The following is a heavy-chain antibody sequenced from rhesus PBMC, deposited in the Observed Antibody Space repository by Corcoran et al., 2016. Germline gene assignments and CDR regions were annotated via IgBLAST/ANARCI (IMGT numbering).Heavy chain of an antibody. Sequence: QVQLQESGPGLVKPSETLSLTCAVSGGSFSSYWWSWIRQPPGKGLEWIGEITGNSGSTNYNPSLKCRVTISRDAANNQFSLKLSSVTAADTAGYYCARYRGWNNVDYWGQGVLVTVSS. V-gene: IGHV4-80*01. CDR1: GGSFSSYW. CDR3: ARYRGWNNVDY. CDR2: ITGNSGST. J-gene: IGHJ4*01. D-gene: IGHD1-20*01.